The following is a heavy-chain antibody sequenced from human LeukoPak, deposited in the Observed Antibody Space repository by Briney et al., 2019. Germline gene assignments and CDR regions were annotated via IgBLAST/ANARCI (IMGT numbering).Heavy chain of an antibody. D-gene: IGHD1-26*01. V-gene: IGHV4-34*01. CDR3: ARWEESDAFDI. CDR1: GGSFSGYY. CDR2: INHSGST. J-gene: IGHJ3*02. Sequence: PSETLSLTCAVYGGSFSGYYWSWIRQPPGKGLEWIWEINHSGSTNYNPSLKSRVTISVDTSKNQFSLKLSSVTAADTAVYYCARWEESDAFDIWGRGTMVTVSS.